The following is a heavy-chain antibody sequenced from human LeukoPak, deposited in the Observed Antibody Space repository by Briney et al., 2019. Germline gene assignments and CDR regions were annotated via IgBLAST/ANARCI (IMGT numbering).Heavy chain of an antibody. D-gene: IGHD2-15*01. CDR1: GGSISSYY. CDR3: ARGLYCSGGSCYSDY. V-gene: IGHV4-4*07. CDR2: IYTSGST. Sequence: SETLSLTCTVSGGSISSYYWSWIRQPAGKGLEWIGRIYTSGSTNYNPSLKSRVTISVDTSKNQFSLKLSSVTAADTAVYYCARGLYCSGGSCYSDYWGQGTLVTVSS. J-gene: IGHJ4*02.